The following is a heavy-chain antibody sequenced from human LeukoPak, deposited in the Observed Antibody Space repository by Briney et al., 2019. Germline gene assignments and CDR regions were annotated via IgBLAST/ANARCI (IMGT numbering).Heavy chain of an antibody. CDR3: ARDRWSSSSSEGALDI. CDR2: INPNSGGT. J-gene: IGHJ3*02. D-gene: IGHD6-6*01. Sequence: ASVKVSCKASGYTLTGYYMHWVRQAPGQGLEWMGWINPNSGGTNYAQKFQGRVTMTRDTSISTAYMELSRLRSDDTAVYYCARDRWSSSSSEGALDIWGQGTMVTVSS. CDR1: GYTLTGYY. V-gene: IGHV1-2*02.